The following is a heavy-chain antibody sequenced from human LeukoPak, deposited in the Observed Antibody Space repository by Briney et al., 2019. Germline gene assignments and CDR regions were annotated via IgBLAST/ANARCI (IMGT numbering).Heavy chain of an antibody. V-gene: IGHV4-31*03. Sequence: SQTLSLTCTVSGGSISSGGYYWSWFRQHSGKGLEWIGYIYYSGSTYYNPSLKSRVTISVDTSKNQFSLKLSSVTAADTAVYYCAREDDSSGSLDYWGQGTLVTVSS. CDR1: GGSISSGGYY. J-gene: IGHJ4*02. CDR2: IYYSGST. D-gene: IGHD3-22*01. CDR3: AREDDSSGSLDY.